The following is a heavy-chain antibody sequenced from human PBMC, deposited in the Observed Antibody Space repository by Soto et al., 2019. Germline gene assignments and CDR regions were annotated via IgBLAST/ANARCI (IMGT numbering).Heavy chain of an antibody. V-gene: IGHV4-34*01. J-gene: IGHJ5*02. CDR1: GGSFSGYY. CDR3: ARHVAGYGYGQNWFDP. D-gene: IGHD5-18*01. CDR2: INHSGST. Sequence: SETLSLTCAVYGGSFSGYYWSWIRQPPGKGLEWIGEINHSGSTNYNPSLKSRVTISVDTSKNQFSLKLSSVTAADTAVYYCARHVAGYGYGQNWFDPWGQGTLVTVSS.